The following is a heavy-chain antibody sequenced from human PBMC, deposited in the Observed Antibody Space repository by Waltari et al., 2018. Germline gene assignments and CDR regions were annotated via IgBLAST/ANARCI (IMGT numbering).Heavy chain of an antibody. V-gene: IGHV3-23*01. D-gene: IGHD3-22*01. CDR3: ARLDFYDNSGYYSPLDF. CDR1: GFSFSTHF. J-gene: IGHJ4*02. CDR2: ISDSGGNT. Sequence: DVQLLESGGTLVPRWGSRRLPCAAPGFSFSTHFMNWVRQGPVKGLEWVSGISDSGGNTYYADSVKGRFTISRDNAENSLYLQMNSLRADDTAVYYCARLDFYDNSGYYSPLDFWGQGALVTVSS.